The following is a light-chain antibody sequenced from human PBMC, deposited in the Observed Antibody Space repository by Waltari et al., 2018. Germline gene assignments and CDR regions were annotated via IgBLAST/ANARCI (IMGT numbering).Light chain of an antibody. CDR2: DAS. J-gene: IGKJ1*01. Sequence: DIQMTQYPSSLHASVEDSVPITCRASQKISSYLNWYQQKPGTAPRLLIYDASSLQSGVPSRFSCSGSGTDFTLTISILQPEDFGTYDCQQTYTTPRTFGQGTKVETK. CDR1: QKISSY. V-gene: IGKV1-39*01. CDR3: QQTYTTPRT.